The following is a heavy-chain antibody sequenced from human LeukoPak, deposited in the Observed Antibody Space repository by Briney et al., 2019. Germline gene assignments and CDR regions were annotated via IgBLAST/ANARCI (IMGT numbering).Heavy chain of an antibody. CDR3: ARSGVFTGYAAFDI. CDR1: GGSINISY. CDR2: IYYRGST. D-gene: IGHD2-8*01. V-gene: IGHV4-59*08. Sequence: SETLSLTCTVSGGSINISYWSWIRQPPGKGLEWIGYIYYRGSTNYNPSLKSRVTISVDTSKNQYSLNLSSVTAADTAVYYCARSGVFTGYAAFDIWGQGTRVTVSS. J-gene: IGHJ3*02.